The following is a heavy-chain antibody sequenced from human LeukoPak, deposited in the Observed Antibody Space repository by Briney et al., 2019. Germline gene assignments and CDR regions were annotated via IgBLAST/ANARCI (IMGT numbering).Heavy chain of an antibody. J-gene: IGHJ5*02. CDR1: GGSFSGYY. Sequence: SETLSLTCAVYGGSFSGYYWSWIRQPPGKGLEWIGEINHSGSTNYNPSLKSRVTISVDTSKNRFSLKLSSVTAADTAVYYCARSNIVLVVAATLRSKWFDPWGQGTLVTVSS. V-gene: IGHV4-34*01. D-gene: IGHD2-15*01. CDR3: ARSNIVLVVAATLRSKWFDP. CDR2: INHSGST.